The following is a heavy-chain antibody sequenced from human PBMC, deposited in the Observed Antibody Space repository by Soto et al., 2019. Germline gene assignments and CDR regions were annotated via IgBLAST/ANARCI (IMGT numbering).Heavy chain of an antibody. CDR1: GGTFSSYA. CDR3: ARGIVPAAMSGRDYYYGMDV. D-gene: IGHD2-2*01. V-gene: IGHV1-69*13. Sequence: ASVKVSCKASGGTFSSYAMSWVRQAPGQGLEWMGGIIPIFGTANYAQKFQGRVTITADESTSTAYMELSSLRSEDTAVYYCARGIVPAAMSGRDYYYGMDVWGQATTVTVSS. CDR2: IIPIFGTA. J-gene: IGHJ6*02.